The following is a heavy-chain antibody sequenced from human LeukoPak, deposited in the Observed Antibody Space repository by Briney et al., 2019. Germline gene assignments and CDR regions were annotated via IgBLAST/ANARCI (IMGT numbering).Heavy chain of an antibody. CDR2: ISTGGTTM. CDR3: AREGYGSHALDI. D-gene: IGHD3-10*01. Sequence: PGGSLRLSCAASGFTFSSYSMNWVRQAPGRGLEWVSYISTGGTTMSYADSVKGRFAISRDNAKNSLYLQMNSLRDEDTAVYYCAREGYGSHALDIWGQGTMVTVSS. J-gene: IGHJ3*02. V-gene: IGHV3-48*02. CDR1: GFTFSSYS.